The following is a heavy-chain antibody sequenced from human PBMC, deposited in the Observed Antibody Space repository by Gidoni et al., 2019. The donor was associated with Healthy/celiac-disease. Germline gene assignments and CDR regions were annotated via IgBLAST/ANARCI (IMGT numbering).Heavy chain of an antibody. J-gene: IGHJ1*01. CDR1: GFTFSSYS. CDR2: ISSSSSYI. D-gene: IGHD2-15*01. V-gene: IGHV3-21*01. CDR3: ARSTPDGGNPAEYFQH. Sequence: EVQLVESGGGLVKPGGSLRLSCAASGFTFSSYSMNWVRQAPGKGLEWVSSISSSSSYIYYADSVKGRFTISRDNAKNSLYLQMNSLRAEDTAVYYCARSTPDGGNPAEYFQHWGQGTLVTVSS.